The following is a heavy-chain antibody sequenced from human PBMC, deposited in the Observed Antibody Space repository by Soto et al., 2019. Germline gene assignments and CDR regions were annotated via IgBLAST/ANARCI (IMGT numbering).Heavy chain of an antibody. J-gene: IGHJ3*02. V-gene: IGHV3-48*01. CDR2: ISSSSSTI. D-gene: IGHD2-2*01. CDR3: ARDVPDCSSTSCSNVRGNDAFDI. CDR1: GFTFSSYS. Sequence: EVQLVESGGGLVQPGGSLRLSCAASGFTFSSYSMNWVRQAPGKGLEWVSYISSSSSTIYYADSVKGRFTISRDNAKNSLYLQMNSMRAEDTAVYYCARDVPDCSSTSCSNVRGNDAFDIWGQGTMVTVSS.